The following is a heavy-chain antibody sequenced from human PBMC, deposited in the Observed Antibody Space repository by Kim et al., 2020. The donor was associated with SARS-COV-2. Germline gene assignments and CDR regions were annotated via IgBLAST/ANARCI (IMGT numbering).Heavy chain of an antibody. CDR1: GDSITSSAYS. V-gene: IGHV4-30-2*01. J-gene: IGHJ4*02. Sequence: SETLSLTCAVSGDSITSSAYSWSWIRQPPGRGLEWIGYIYHSGSTLYNSSLKSRVTISLDRSKNQFSLKVTSVTAADTAVYYCARALASGSTKFDYWGQGILVTVSS. D-gene: IGHD3-10*01. CDR3: ARALASGSTKFDY. CDR2: IYHSGST.